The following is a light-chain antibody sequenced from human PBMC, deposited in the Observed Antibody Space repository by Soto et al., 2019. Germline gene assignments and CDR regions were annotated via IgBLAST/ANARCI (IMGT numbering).Light chain of an antibody. CDR3: SLYTSSSSVV. CDR1: SSDVGSYNR. J-gene: IGLJ2*01. Sequence: QSALTQPPSVSGSPGQSVTISCTGTSSDVGSYNRVSWYQQPPGTAPKLMIYEVSNRPSGVPDRFSGSKSGNTASLTISGLQAEDEADYYCSLYTSSSSVVFGGGTTLTVL. CDR2: EVS. V-gene: IGLV2-18*01.